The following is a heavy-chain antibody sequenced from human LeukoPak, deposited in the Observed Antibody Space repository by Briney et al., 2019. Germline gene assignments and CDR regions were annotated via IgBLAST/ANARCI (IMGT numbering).Heavy chain of an antibody. Sequence: QPGGSLRLSCAASGFTFSSYWMSWVRQAPGKGLEWVAFIRYDGSNKYYADSVKGRFTISRDNSKNTLYLQMNSLRAEDTAVYYCAKDSRGYNRFDYWGQGTLVTVSS. CDR1: GFTFSSYW. V-gene: IGHV3-30*02. D-gene: IGHD5-18*01. J-gene: IGHJ4*02. CDR3: AKDSRGYNRFDY. CDR2: IRYDGSNK.